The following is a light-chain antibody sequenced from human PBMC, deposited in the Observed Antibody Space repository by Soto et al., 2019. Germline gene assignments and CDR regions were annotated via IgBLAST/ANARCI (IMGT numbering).Light chain of an antibody. CDR2: EVT. CDR3: CSDVGSGIYV. Sequence: QSALTQPASVSGSPGQSITISCTGTSSDVGRYNFVSWYQQHPGKVPKLMIYEVTKRPSGVSDRFSGSKSGNTASLTISGLQAEDEADYYCCSDVGSGIYVFGTGTQLTVL. CDR1: SSDVGRYNF. V-gene: IGLV2-23*02. J-gene: IGLJ1*01.